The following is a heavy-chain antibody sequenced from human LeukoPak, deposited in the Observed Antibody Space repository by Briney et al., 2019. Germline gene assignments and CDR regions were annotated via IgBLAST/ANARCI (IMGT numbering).Heavy chain of an antibody. CDR1: GFTFSDYY. CDR3: ARDNGGFGEFDY. J-gene: IGHJ4*02. CDR2: SDSTSTNT. D-gene: IGHD3-10*01. Sequence: GGSLRLSCAASGFTFSDYYMSWIRQAPGKGLEWVSKSDSTSTNTYYADSVKGRFTISRDNAKNSLFLQMNSLRAEDPAVYYCARDNGGFGEFDYWGRGTLVTVSS. V-gene: IGHV3-11*01.